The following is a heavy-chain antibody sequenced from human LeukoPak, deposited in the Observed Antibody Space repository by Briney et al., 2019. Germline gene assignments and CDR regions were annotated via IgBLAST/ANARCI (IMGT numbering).Heavy chain of an antibody. D-gene: IGHD6-13*01. CDR3: AKVDRGDYSSSPVPYYNYYMNV. CDR1: GFTFSYYS. CDR2: ISSSISLI. J-gene: IGHJ6*03. V-gene: IGHV3-21*01. Sequence: PGGSLRLSCAASGFTFSYYSMNWVRQAPGRGLEWVSCISSSISLIFYSDSVRGRFTISRDNAKNLLYLHMNRLRVEDTAVYYCAKVDRGDYSSSPVPYYNYYMNVWGKGTTVTVSS.